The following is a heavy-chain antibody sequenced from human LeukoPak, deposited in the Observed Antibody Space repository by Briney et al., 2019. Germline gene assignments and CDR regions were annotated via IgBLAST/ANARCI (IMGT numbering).Heavy chain of an antibody. V-gene: IGHV3-30*04. J-gene: IGHJ4*02. Sequence: GGSLRLSCAASGFTFSSYAMHWVRQARGEGLGWVAVISYDGSNTYYADSVKGRFTISRDNSKNTLYLQMNSLRAEDTALYYCARDLSANTAIMDYWGQGTLVTVSS. D-gene: IGHD5-18*01. CDR1: GFTFSSYA. CDR2: ISYDGSNT. CDR3: ARDLSANTAIMDY.